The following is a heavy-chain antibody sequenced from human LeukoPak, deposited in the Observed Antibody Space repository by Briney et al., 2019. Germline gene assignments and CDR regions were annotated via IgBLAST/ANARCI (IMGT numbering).Heavy chain of an antibody. CDR3: ATVSWPAMVTLGGYYFDY. CDR1: AYTLTELS. V-gene: IGHV1-24*01. D-gene: IGHD5-18*01. Sequence: ASGTVSFTVSAYTLTELSMRWVRQAPGKGQGWVGGFDPEDGETIYAQKFQGRVTMTEDTSTDTAYMELSSLRSEDTAVYYCATVSWPAMVTLGGYYFDYWGQGTLVTVSS. CDR2: FDPEDGET. J-gene: IGHJ4*02.